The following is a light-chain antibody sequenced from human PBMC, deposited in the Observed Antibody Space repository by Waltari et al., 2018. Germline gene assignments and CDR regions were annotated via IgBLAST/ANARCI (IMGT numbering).Light chain of an antibody. CDR2: GAS. CDR3: QQFNTWWT. CDR1: HSIRNN. J-gene: IGKJ1*01. Sequence: EIVLTQSPATLSVSPGERATPFFRASHSIRNNLAWYQQKPGHAPRLLIYGASTRATGIPARFRGSGSGTEFTLTISSLQSEDFAVYYCQQFNTWWTFGQGTKVEFK. V-gene: IGKV3-15*01.